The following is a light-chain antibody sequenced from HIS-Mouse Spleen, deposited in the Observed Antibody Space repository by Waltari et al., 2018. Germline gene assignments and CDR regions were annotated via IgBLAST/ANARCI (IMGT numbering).Light chain of an antibody. J-gene: IGLJ2*01. CDR3: YSTDSSGNHRV. CDR1: ALPKKY. Sequence: SYELTQPPSVSVSPGQTARITCSGDALPKKYAYWYPQKSGQAPVLVIYGDSKRPSGIPEGFSGSSSGTMATLTISGAQVEDEADYYCYSTDSSGNHRVFGGGTKLTVL. V-gene: IGLV3-10*01. CDR2: GDS.